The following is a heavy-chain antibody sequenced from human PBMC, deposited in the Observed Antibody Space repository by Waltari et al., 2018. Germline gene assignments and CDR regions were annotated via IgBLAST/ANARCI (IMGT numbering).Heavy chain of an antibody. V-gene: IGHV3-30*18. CDR3: AKDLLSIAVAVTDY. Sequence: QVQLVESGGGVVQPGRSMRLPWAASGFTFSSYGLPWVRPAPGKWLEWVAVISYDGRNKYEADSGKGRFTISRDNSKNTLYLQMNSLRAEDTAVYYCAKDLLSIAVAVTDYWGQGTLVTVSS. D-gene: IGHD6-19*01. CDR1: GFTFSSYG. J-gene: IGHJ4*02. CDR2: ISYDGRNK.